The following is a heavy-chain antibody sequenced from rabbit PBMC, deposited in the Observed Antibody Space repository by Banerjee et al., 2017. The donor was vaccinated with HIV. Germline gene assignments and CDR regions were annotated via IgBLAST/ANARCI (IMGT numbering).Heavy chain of an antibody. V-gene: IGHV1S45*01. J-gene: IGHJ3*01. CDR1: GIDFSSAYD. D-gene: IGHD4-1*01. CDR3: ARGVDWGIRLDL. CDR2: IYTGNSGT. Sequence: QEQLEESGGGLVQPEGSLTLTCTASGIDFSSAYDMCWVRQAPGKGLEWIGYIYTGNSGTVYASWAKGRFTISKTSSTTVTLQMTSLTAADTATYFCARGVDWGIRLDLWGPGTLVTVS.